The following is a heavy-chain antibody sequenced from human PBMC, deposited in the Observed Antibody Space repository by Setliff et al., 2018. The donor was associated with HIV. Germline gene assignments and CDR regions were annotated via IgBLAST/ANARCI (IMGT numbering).Heavy chain of an antibody. V-gene: IGHV5-51*01. CDR3: ARHRVDISMLVVQDPGALDT. Sequence: PGESLKISCKGFGYSFTNYWIGGVRQMPGKGLEWMGIIYPADSHTSYRPSFQGHVTISADRSISTAYLQWSSLKASDTAIYYCARHRVDISMLVVQDPGALDTWGQGTMVTVSS. D-gene: IGHD3-10*02. CDR2: IYPADSHT. CDR1: GYSFTNYW. J-gene: IGHJ3*01.